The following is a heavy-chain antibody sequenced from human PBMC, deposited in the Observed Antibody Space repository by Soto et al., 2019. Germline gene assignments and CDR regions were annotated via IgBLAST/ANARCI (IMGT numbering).Heavy chain of an antibody. CDR3: ERFPTNCFDT. CDR2: IYYSGST. Sequence: PSETLSLTCTVSGGSISSYYWSWIRQPPGKGLEWIGYIYYSGSTNYNPSLKSRVTISVDTSKNQFSLKLSSVTAADKAVYYCERFPTNCFDTWGQGTLVTVSS. V-gene: IGHV4-59*01. CDR1: GGSISSYY. J-gene: IGHJ5*02.